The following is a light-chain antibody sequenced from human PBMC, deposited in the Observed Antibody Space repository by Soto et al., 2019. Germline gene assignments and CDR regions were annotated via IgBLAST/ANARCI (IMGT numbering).Light chain of an antibody. CDR3: CSYAGSYTHV. J-gene: IGLJ1*01. V-gene: IGLV2-11*01. CDR2: DVI. Sequence: QSALTQLRSVSGSPGQSVTISCTGTSSDVGTYTYVSWYQQHPGKAPKLIIYDVIKRPSGVPDRFSGSKSGNTASLTISGLQAEDEADYYCCSYAGSYTHVFGTGTKVTVL. CDR1: SSDVGTYTY.